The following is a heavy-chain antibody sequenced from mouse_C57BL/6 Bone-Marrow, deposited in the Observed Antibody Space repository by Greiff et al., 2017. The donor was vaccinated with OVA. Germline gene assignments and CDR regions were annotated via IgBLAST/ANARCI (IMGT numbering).Heavy chain of an antibody. CDR3: ARGDYYGIGYAMDY. D-gene: IGHD1-1*01. Sequence: VQLQQPGAELVMPGASVKLSCKASGYTFTSYWMHWVKQRPGQGLEWIGEIDPSDSYTNYNQKFKGKSTLTVDKSSSTAYMQLSSLTSEDSAVYYGARGDYYGIGYAMDYWGQGTSVTVSS. CDR2: IDPSDSYT. J-gene: IGHJ4*01. V-gene: IGHV1-69*01. CDR1: GYTFTSYW.